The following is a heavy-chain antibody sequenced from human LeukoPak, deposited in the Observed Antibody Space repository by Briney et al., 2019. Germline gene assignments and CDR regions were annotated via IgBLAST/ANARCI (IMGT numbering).Heavy chain of an antibody. Sequence: ASVKVSCKASGYTFTSYYMHWVRQAPGQGLEWMGIINPSGGSTSYAQKFQGRVTMTRDTSISTAYMELSRLRSDDTAVYYCAREDGGSPDYWGQGTLVTVSS. CDR2: INPSGGST. CDR1: GYTFTSYY. V-gene: IGHV1-46*01. D-gene: IGHD3-16*01. J-gene: IGHJ4*02. CDR3: AREDGGSPDY.